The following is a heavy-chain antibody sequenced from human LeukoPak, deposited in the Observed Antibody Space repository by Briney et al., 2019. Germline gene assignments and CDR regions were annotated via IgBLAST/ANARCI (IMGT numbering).Heavy chain of an antibody. V-gene: IGHV1-8*01. J-gene: IGHJ4*02. CDR1: GYTFTSYD. CDR2: MNPNSGNT. CDR3: AREGPKLGFDY. Sequence: ASVKVSCKASGYTFTSYDINWVRQATGQGLEWMGWMNPNSGNTGYAQKFQGRVTMTRDTSISTAYMELSRLRSDDTAVYYCAREGPKLGFDYWGPGTLVTVSS. D-gene: IGHD3-16*01.